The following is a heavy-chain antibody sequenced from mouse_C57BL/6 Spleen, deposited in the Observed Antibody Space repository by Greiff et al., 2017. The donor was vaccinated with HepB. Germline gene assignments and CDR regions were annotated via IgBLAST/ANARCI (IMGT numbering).Heavy chain of an antibody. J-gene: IGHJ3*01. CDR3: ARSLIYYGSSYYAWFAY. D-gene: IGHD1-1*01. Sequence: QVQLQQSGPELVRPGVSVKISCKGSGYTFTDYAMHWVKQSHAKSLEWIGVISTYYGDASYNQKFKDKATMTVDKSSSTAYMELARLTSEDSAVYYCARSLIYYGSSYYAWFAYWGQGTLVTVSA. CDR1: GYTFTDYA. CDR2: ISTYYGDA. V-gene: IGHV1-67*01.